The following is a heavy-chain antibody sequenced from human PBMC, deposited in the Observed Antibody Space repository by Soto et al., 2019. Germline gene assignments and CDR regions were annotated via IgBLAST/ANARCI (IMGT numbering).Heavy chain of an antibody. J-gene: IGHJ5*02. V-gene: IGHV1-3*01. CDR3: ARAARIAARGWFDP. CDR2: INAGNGNT. Sequence: ASVKVSCKASGYTFTSYAMHWVRQAPGQRLGWMGWINAGNGNTKYSQKFQGRVTITRDTSASTAYMELSSLRSEDTAVYYCARAARIAARGWFDPWGQGTLVTVSS. CDR1: GYTFTSYA. D-gene: IGHD6-6*01.